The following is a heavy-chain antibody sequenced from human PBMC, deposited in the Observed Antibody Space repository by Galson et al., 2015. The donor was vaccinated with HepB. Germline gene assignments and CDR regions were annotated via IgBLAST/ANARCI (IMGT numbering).Heavy chain of an antibody. D-gene: IGHD1-26*01. CDR1: EFTFRDYA. CDR2: INFNSGRI. J-gene: IGHJ4*02. Sequence: SLRLSCAASEFTFRDYAMHWVRQAPGKGLEFVSGINFNSGRIDYADSMQGRFTISRDNAKNTLYLQMNGLKAEDTALYYCAQLVGPTSGGNDNWGQGTLVIVSS. CDR3: AQLVGPTSGGNDN. V-gene: IGHV3-9*01.